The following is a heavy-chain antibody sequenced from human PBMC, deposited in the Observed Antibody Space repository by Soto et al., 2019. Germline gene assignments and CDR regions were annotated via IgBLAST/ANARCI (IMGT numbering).Heavy chain of an antibody. D-gene: IGHD2-2*01. CDR3: AKDRYCSSTSCYRRIFDY. Sequence: GGSLRLSCAASGFTFSSYAMSWVRQAPGKGLEWVSAISGSGGSTYYADSVKGRFTISRDNSKNTLYLQMNSLRAEDTAVYYCAKDRYCSSTSCYRRIFDYWGQGTLVTVSS. CDR2: ISGSGGST. CDR1: GFTFSSYA. J-gene: IGHJ4*02. V-gene: IGHV3-23*01.